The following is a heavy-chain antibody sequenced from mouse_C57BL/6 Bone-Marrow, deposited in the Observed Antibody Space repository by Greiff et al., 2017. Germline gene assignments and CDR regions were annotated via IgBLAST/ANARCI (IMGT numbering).Heavy chain of an antibody. Sequence: QVQLQQPGAELVKPGASVKMSCKASGYTFTSYWITWVKQRPGQGLEWIGDIYPGSGSTNYNEKFKSKATLTVDTSSSTAYMQLSSLTSEDSAVYYCARRKMGIITTWGYAMDYWGQGTSVTVSS. D-gene: IGHD1-1*01. J-gene: IGHJ4*01. CDR2: IYPGSGST. V-gene: IGHV1-55*01. CDR3: ARRKMGIITTWGYAMDY. CDR1: GYTFTSYW.